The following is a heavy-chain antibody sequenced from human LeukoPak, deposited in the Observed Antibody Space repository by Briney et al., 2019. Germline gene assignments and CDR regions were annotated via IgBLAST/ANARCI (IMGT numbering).Heavy chain of an antibody. Sequence: AASVTVSFKASGYTFTVYYMHWVRQAPGQGLEWMGWINPNSGGTNYAQKFQGRVTMTRDTSIGTAYMELSRLRSDDTAVYYCARGPMKGRPHDPWGQGTLVTVSS. J-gene: IGHJ5*02. V-gene: IGHV1-2*02. CDR2: INPNSGGT. D-gene: IGHD3-10*01. CDR1: GYTFTVYY. CDR3: ARGPMKGRPHDP.